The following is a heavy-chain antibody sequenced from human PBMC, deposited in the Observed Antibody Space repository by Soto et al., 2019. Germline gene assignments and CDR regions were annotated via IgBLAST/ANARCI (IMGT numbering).Heavy chain of an antibody. D-gene: IGHD2-2*01. CDR1: GSTFRTYS. J-gene: IGHJ5*02. CDR2: IIHILAMA. CDR3: ARGPVVVVPDDMLTRHKWFDP. Sequence: QVQLVQSGAEAKKPGSSVKVSCKASGSTFRTYSITWVRQSPGQGLEWMGKIIHILAMANSAQKFQGRVTITEDKSTSIAYMEVHSLRSEDTAVYYCARGPVVVVPDDMLTRHKWFDPWGQGTRVTVSS. V-gene: IGHV1-69*02.